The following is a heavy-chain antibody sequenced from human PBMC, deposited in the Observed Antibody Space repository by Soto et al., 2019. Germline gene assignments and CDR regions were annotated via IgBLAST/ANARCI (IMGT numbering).Heavy chain of an antibody. D-gene: IGHD5-18*01. CDR3: ARDQYSYGYGLKYYGMDV. CDR1: GGYVSSASYY. V-gene: IGHV4-61*01. Sequence: QVQLQESRPGLVKPSETLSLTCTVSGGYVSSASYYWSWIRQPPGTRLEWIGYLYYSGSTTYNPSRKSLVTISVDTSKNHVSLKLSAVTAADTAVYYCARDQYSYGYGLKYYGMDVWGQGTTVTVSS. J-gene: IGHJ6*02. CDR2: LYYSGST.